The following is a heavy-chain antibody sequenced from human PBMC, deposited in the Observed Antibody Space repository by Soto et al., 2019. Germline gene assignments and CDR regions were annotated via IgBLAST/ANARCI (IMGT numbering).Heavy chain of an antibody. V-gene: IGHV4-59*12. Sequence: PSETLSLTCTVPGGSISSYDWRWIRQPPGKGLEWIGYIYYSGSTNYNPSLKSRFTISVDTYKNQFSLKLSSVTAADTAVYYCARSQPHMIFGVVIARGAFDIWGQGTMVTVSS. D-gene: IGHD3-3*01. CDR1: GGSISSYD. CDR3: ARSQPHMIFGVVIARGAFDI. J-gene: IGHJ3*02. CDR2: IYYSGST.